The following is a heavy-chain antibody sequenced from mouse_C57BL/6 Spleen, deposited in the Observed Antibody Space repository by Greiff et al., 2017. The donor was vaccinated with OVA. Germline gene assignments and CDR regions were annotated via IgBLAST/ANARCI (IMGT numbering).Heavy chain of an antibody. D-gene: IGHD2-1*01. Sequence: EVQRVESGPELVKPGASVKIPCKASGYTFTDYNMDWVKQSHGKSLEWIGDINPNNGGTIYNQKFKGKATLTVDKSSSTAYMELRSLTSEDTAVYYCASPPFNYDYAMDYWGQGTSVTVSS. CDR3: ASPPFNYDYAMDY. V-gene: IGHV1-18*01. J-gene: IGHJ4*01. CDR2: INPNNGGT. CDR1: GYTFTDYN.